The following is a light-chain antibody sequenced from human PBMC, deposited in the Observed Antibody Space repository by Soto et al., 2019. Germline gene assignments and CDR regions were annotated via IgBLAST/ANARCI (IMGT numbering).Light chain of an antibody. V-gene: IGKV1-39*01. CDR1: QSIRTY. CDR2: SAS. Sequence: DIQMTPSPSSLSASVGDRVTITCRASQSIRTYLNWYQQKPGKAPKLLIYSASNLESGVPSRFSGSGSETDFTLTISGLQPEDFAGYYCQQSYSTPRTFGQGTKVDIK. J-gene: IGKJ1*01. CDR3: QQSYSTPRT.